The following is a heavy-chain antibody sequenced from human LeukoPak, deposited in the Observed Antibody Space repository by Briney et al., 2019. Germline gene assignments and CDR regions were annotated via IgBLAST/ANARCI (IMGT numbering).Heavy chain of an antibody. CDR1: GFTCSNYS. CDR2: ISISSNFI. D-gene: IGHD2-15*01. Sequence: PGGSLRLSCAASGFTCSNYSMHWVRQTPDKGLQWVSSISISSNFIYYAESLRGRISISRDNAKNSLSLQMNSLRAEDTALYYCARAKMYCTGCSCYSDDAFDLWGQGTMVTVSS. V-gene: IGHV3-21*01. J-gene: IGHJ3*01. CDR3: ARAKMYCTGCSCYSDDAFDL.